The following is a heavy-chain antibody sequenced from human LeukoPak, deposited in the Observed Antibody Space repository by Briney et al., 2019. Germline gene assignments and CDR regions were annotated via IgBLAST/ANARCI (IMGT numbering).Heavy chain of an antibody. CDR1: GGSVSSSGYY. V-gene: IGHV4-39*01. D-gene: IGHD3-22*01. CDR3: ARKMRPHYSDGSAYDF. CDR2: IYYYGST. Sequence: SETLSLTCTVSGGSVSSSGYYWGWVRQTPGKGLEWIGSIYYYGSTYYNPSLKSRVTISVDTSKNQFSLKLSSVTAADTAVYYCARKMRPHYSDGSAYDFWGQGTRVTVSS. J-gene: IGHJ4*02.